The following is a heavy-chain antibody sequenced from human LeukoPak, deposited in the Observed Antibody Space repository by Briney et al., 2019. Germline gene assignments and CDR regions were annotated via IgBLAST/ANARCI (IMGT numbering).Heavy chain of an antibody. Sequence: GGSLRLSCAASGFTVSNTYMSWVRQAPGKGLEWVSVIYSGGSAYYADSVKGRFTISRDNSKNTLHLQMNSLRAEDTAVYYCARDYDYFDYWGQGTLVTVSS. V-gene: IGHV3-53*01. J-gene: IGHJ4*02. CDR1: GFTVSNTY. D-gene: IGHD3-16*01. CDR3: ARDYDYFDY. CDR2: IYSGGSA.